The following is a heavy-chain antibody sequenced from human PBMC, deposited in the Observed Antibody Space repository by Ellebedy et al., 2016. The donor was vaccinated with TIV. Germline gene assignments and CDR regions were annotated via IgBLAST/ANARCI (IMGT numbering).Heavy chain of an antibody. J-gene: IGHJ3*02. Sequence: GESLKISCAGSGFTFSNYAMSWLRQAPGKGLEWVSSISSSGGNTFYADSVKGRFTISRDSSKSTLYLQMNSLRVADTAVYYCATKGRLAAFDIWGQGTMVTVSS. CDR1: GFTFSNYA. CDR2: ISSSGGNT. V-gene: IGHV3-23*01. D-gene: IGHD6-6*01. CDR3: ATKGRLAAFDI.